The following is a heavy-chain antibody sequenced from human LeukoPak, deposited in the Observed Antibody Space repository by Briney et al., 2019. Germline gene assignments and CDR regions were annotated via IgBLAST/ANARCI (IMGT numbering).Heavy chain of an antibody. D-gene: IGHD4-17*01. CDR3: ARVTTGWYYFDY. V-gene: IGHV4-4*07. CDR1: GGSISSYY. Sequence: KPSETLSLTCTVSGGSISSYYWSWIRQPAGRRLECIGRIYSSGSTNYNPSLKSRVTMSVDTSKNQFSLKLSSVTAADTAVYYCARVTTGWYYFDYWGQGTLVTVSS. CDR2: IYSSGST. J-gene: IGHJ4*02.